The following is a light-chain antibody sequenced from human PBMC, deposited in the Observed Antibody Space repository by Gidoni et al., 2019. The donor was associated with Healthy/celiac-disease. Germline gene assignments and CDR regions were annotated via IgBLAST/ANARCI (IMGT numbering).Light chain of an antibody. V-gene: IGKV1-12*01. CDR2: ASS. Sequence: EIQMTQSPSSVSASVGDRVTITCRASQGSSSWFAWYQQKPGKAPQLLIYASSSLQSGVPSRFSGSGSATCFTLTISRLQPGDFATYYCQQAHIFPFTFGGGTKVEIK. CDR1: QGSSSW. J-gene: IGKJ4*01. CDR3: QQAHIFPFT.